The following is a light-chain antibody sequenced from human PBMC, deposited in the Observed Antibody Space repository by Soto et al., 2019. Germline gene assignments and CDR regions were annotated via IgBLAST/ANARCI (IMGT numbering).Light chain of an antibody. CDR3: QQYNDWPPWT. CDR2: DAS. CDR1: QSVSSY. V-gene: IGKV3-11*01. Sequence: EIVLTQSPATLSLSPGERATLSCRASQSVSSYLAWYQQKPGQAPRLLIYDASNRATGIPARFSGSGSGTEFTLTIGSLQSEDFAVYYCQQYNDWPPWTFGQGTKVDIK. J-gene: IGKJ1*01.